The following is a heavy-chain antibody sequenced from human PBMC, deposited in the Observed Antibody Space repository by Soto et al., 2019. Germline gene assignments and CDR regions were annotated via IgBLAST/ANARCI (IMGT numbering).Heavy chain of an antibody. CDR1: GFTFSSYE. Sequence: GGSLRLSCAASGFTFSSYEMNWVRQAPGKGLEWVSYISSSGSTIYYADSAKGRFTISRDNAKNSLYLQMNSLRAEDTAVYYCAKELRFLEWLTHNWFDPWGQGTLVTVSS. CDR3: AKELRFLEWLTHNWFDP. V-gene: IGHV3-48*03. J-gene: IGHJ5*02. D-gene: IGHD3-3*01. CDR2: ISSSGSTI.